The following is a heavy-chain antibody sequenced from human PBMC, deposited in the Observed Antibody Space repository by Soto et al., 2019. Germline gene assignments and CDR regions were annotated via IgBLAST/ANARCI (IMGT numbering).Heavy chain of an antibody. CDR2: IYYSGST. Sequence: PSETLSLTCTVSGGSISSGDYYWSWIRQPPGKGLEWIGYIYYSGSTYYNPSLKSRVTISVDTSKNQFSLKLSSVTAADTAVYYCARDHTTAAGNWFDPWGQGTLVTVSS. D-gene: IGHD6-13*01. V-gene: IGHV4-30-4*01. CDR1: GGSISSGDYY. J-gene: IGHJ5*02. CDR3: ARDHTTAAGNWFDP.